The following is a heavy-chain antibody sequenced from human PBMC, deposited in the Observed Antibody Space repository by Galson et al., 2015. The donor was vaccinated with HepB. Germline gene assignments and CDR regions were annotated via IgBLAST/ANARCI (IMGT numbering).Heavy chain of an antibody. CDR1: GDSVSSNSAA. CDR3: ARDREWGYYSGGSCYPDAFDI. V-gene: IGHV6-1*01. CDR2: TYYRSKWYN. J-gene: IGHJ3*02. Sequence: CAISGDSVSSNSAAWDWIRQSPSRGLEWLGRTYYRSKWYNDYAVSVKSRITINPDTSKNQFSLQLNSVTPEDTAVYYCARDREWGYYSGGSCYPDAFDIWGQGTMVTVSS. D-gene: IGHD2-15*01.